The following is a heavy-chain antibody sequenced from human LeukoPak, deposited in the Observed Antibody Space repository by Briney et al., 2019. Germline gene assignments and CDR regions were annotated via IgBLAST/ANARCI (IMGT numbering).Heavy chain of an antibody. CDR1: GYSISSGYY. CDR2: IYHSGST. Sequence: XTLXXXCXVSGYSISSGYYWGWIRPPPGKGLEWIGSIYHSGSTYYNPSLKSRVTISGDTSKNKFSLKLSSVTAADTAVYYXXXXXXXXXXXXGXXXXPWGQGXLXTVSS. V-gene: IGHV4-38-2*01. CDR3: XXXXXXXXXXXGXXXXP. J-gene: IGHJ5*02.